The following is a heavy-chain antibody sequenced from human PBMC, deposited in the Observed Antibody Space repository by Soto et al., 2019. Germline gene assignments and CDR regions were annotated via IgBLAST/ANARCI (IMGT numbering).Heavy chain of an antibody. V-gene: IGHV3-7*01. D-gene: IGHD5-12*01. CDR3: AKDLQVAFN. CDR2: IMQDGNEK. Sequence: EVQLVESGGGLVQPGGSLRLSCAASGFSFSSYWMNWVRQAPGKGLEWVANIMQDGNEKYYVDSVKGRFIISRDNAKNSLYLQMNSRRAEDTAVYYCAKDLQVAFNWGQGTLVSVSS. J-gene: IGHJ4*02. CDR1: GFSFSSYW.